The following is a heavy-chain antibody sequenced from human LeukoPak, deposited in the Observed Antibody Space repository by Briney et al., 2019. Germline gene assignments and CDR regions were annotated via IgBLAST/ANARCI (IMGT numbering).Heavy chain of an antibody. V-gene: IGHV1-46*01. Sequence: ASVKVSCKASGYTFTNYHMHWVRRAPGQGLEWMGMINPSGGSTSYTQKFQGRVTMTSDTSTSTVYMELSSLRSEDTAVYYCAKRSTPGYSNKWCLDFWGQGTLVTVSS. D-gene: IGHD6-13*01. CDR3: AKRSTPGYSNKWCLDF. CDR2: INPSGGST. J-gene: IGHJ4*02. CDR1: GYTFTNYH.